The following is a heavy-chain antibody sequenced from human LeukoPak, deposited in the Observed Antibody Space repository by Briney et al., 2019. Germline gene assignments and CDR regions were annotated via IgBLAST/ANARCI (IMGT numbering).Heavy chain of an antibody. V-gene: IGHV1-69*13. CDR1: GYTFTGYY. J-gene: IGHJ4*02. Sequence: SVKVSCKASGYTFTGYYMHWVRQAPGQGLEWMGGIIPIFGTANYAQKFQGRVTITADESTSTAYMELSSLRSEDTAVYYCARGGTEWDIVVVPAAISSDYFDYWGQGTLVTVSS. D-gene: IGHD2-2*01. CDR2: IIPIFGTA. CDR3: ARGGTEWDIVVVPAAISSDYFDY.